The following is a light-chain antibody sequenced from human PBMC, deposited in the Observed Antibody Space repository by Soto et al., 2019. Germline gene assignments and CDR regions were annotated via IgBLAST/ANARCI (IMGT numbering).Light chain of an antibody. CDR1: SSNIGSKT. CDR3: AAWDDSLNGVI. J-gene: IGLJ2*01. CDR2: NNN. Sequence: QSVLTQPPSASGTPGQRVTISCSGSSSNIGSKTVNWYQQVPGTPTKLLIYNNNQRPSGVPDRFSGSKSGTSASLAISALQSEDGADYYWAAWDDSLNGVIFGGGTKVTVL. V-gene: IGLV1-44*01.